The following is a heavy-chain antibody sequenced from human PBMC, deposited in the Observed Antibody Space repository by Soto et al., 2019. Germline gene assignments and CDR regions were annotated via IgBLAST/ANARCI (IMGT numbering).Heavy chain of an antibody. D-gene: IGHD6-19*01. CDR1: GFTFSSYA. V-gene: IGHV3-30-3*01. Sequence: QVQLVESGGGVVQPGRSLRLSCAASGFTFSSYAMHWVRQAPGKGLEWVAVISYDGSNKYYADSVKGRFTISRDNSKNTLYLQMNSLRAEDTAVYYCARYVAVAGTVYWGQGTLVTVSS. CDR3: ARYVAVAGTVY. CDR2: ISYDGSNK. J-gene: IGHJ4*02.